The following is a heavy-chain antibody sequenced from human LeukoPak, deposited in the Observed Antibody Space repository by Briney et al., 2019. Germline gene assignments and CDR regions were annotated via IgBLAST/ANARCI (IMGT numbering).Heavy chain of an antibody. D-gene: IGHD1-26*01. CDR1: GDTFSSYA. V-gene: IGHV1-69*01. CDR2: IIPIFGTA. Sequence: GSSVKVSCKASGDTFSSYAISWVRQAPGQGLEWMGGIIPIFGTANYAQKFQGRVTITADESTSTAYMELSSLRSEDTAVYYCARDRYSGSYWGYYFDYWGQGTLVTVSS. CDR3: ARDRYSGSYWGYYFDY. J-gene: IGHJ4*02.